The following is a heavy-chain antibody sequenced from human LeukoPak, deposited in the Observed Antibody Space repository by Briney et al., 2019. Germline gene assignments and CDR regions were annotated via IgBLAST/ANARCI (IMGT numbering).Heavy chain of an antibody. V-gene: IGHV4-34*01. CDR3: ARPRSVGKSYMDV. D-gene: IGHD3-16*01. J-gene: IGHJ6*03. Sequence: SETLSLTCAVYVGSFGGYYWTWIRQPPGKGLEWIGEINHSGSTNYNPSLKSRVTISVDTSKNQFSLKLSSVTAADTAVYYCARPRSVGKSYMDVWGKGTTVTVSS. CDR1: VGSFGGYY. CDR2: INHSGST.